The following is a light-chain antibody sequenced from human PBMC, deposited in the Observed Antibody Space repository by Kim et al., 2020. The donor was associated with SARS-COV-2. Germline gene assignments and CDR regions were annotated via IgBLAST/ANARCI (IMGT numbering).Light chain of an antibody. Sequence: SSELTQDPAVSVALGQTVRITCQGDSLRSYYASWYQQKPGQAPVLVIYGKNNRPSGIPDRFFGSSSGNTASLTITGAQAEDEADYYCNSRDSSGNHLDWVFGGGTQLTFL. J-gene: IGLJ3*02. CDR2: GKN. CDR1: SLRSYY. V-gene: IGLV3-19*01. CDR3: NSRDSSGNHLDWV.